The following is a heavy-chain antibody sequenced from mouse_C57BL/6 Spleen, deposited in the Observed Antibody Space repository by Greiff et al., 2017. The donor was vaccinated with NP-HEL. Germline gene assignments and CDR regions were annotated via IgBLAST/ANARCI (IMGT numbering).Heavy chain of an antibody. CDR1: GYTFTDYE. CDR3: TRDDYYGSSPYWYFDV. CDR2: IDPETGGT. J-gene: IGHJ1*03. V-gene: IGHV1-15*01. D-gene: IGHD1-1*01. Sequence: QVQLQQSGAELVRPGASVPLSCKASGYTFTDYEMHWVKQTPVHGLEWIGAIDPETGGTAYNQKFKGKAILTADKSSSTAYMELRSLTSEDSAVYYCTRDDYYGSSPYWYFDVWGTGTTVTVSS.